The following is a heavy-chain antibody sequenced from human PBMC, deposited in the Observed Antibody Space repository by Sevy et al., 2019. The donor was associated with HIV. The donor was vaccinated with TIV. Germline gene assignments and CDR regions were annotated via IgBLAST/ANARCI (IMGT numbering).Heavy chain of an antibody. V-gene: IGHV1-24*01. CDR1: GYTLTELS. CDR2: FDPEDGET. Sequence: ASVKVSCKVSGYTLTELSMHWVRQAPGKGLEWMGGFDPEDGETIYGQKFQGRVTMTEDTSTDTAYMELSSLRSEDTAVYYCATSILRFLEWLPYHYYGMDVWGQGTTVTVSS. CDR3: ATSILRFLEWLPYHYYGMDV. J-gene: IGHJ6*02. D-gene: IGHD3-3*01.